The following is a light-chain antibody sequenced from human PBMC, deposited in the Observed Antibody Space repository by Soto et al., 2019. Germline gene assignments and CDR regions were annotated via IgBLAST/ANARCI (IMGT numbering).Light chain of an antibody. Sequence: QSVLTQPASVSGSPGQSITISCTGTSSGVGSYNLVSWYQQHPGKAPKLMISEVSKRPSGISDRFSGSKSGSTASLTISGLQAEDEPDYYCCSYAGTSTHTVFGGGTQLTVL. J-gene: IGLJ7*01. CDR1: SSGVGSYNL. CDR3: CSYAGTSTHTV. V-gene: IGLV2-23*02. CDR2: EVS.